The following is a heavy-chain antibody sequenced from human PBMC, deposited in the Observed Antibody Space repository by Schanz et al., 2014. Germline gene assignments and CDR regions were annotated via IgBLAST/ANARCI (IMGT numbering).Heavy chain of an antibody. J-gene: IGHJ4*02. CDR1: GFTFSSYA. D-gene: IGHD3-22*01. V-gene: IGHV3-23*01. CDR3: AKDRSWDYDSSGYFDY. CDR2: ISGSGGST. Sequence: EVQLLESGGGLVQPGGSLRLSCAASGFTFSSYAMSWVRQAPGKGLEWVSAISGSGGSTYYADSVKGRFTISRDNSKNTLYLQMDSLRAEDTAVYDCAKDRSWDYDSSGYFDYWGQGTLVTVSS.